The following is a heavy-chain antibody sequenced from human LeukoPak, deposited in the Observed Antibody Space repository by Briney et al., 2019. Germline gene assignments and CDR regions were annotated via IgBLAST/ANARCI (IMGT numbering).Heavy chain of an antibody. CDR1: GFTFSSYW. CDR3: ARDPDYYDSPYYYYYMDV. CDR2: INSDGSST. J-gene: IGHJ6*03. Sequence: GGSLRLSCAASGFTFSSYWMHWVRQAPGKGLVWVSRINSDGSSTSYADSVKGRFTISREKDNNTLYLQMNSLSAEDTAVYYCARDPDYYDSPYYYYYMDVWGKGTTVTVSS. V-gene: IGHV3-74*01. D-gene: IGHD3-22*01.